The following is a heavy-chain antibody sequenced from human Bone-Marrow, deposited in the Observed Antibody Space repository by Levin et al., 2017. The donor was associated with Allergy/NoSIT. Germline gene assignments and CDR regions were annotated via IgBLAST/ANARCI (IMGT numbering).Heavy chain of an antibody. V-gene: IGHV3-48*03. CDR3: TRALRY. Sequence: SCAASGFIFSSSEMNWVRQAPGKGLEWVSYIRSASGTSIYYADSVRGRFTISRDNGRNLLYLEMNNLRAEDTGVYYCTRALRYWGQGTLVTVSS. CDR2: IRSASGTSI. J-gene: IGHJ4*02. CDR1: GFIFSSSE.